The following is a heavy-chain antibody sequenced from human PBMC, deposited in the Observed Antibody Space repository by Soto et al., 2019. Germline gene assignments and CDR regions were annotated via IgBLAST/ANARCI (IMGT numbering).Heavy chain of an antibody. CDR2: IYYSGST. CDR1: GGSISSLGYY. D-gene: IGHD2-15*01. V-gene: IGHV4-31*03. Sequence: SETLSLTCTVSGGSISSLGYYWSWIRQHPGKGLEWIGYIYYSGSTSYSPSLKSRVSISLDTSKNQFSLHLGSMTAADTAVYYCARDLGSGAHFAAGDYFDYWGQGTLVTVSS. J-gene: IGHJ4*02. CDR3: ARDLGSGAHFAAGDYFDY.